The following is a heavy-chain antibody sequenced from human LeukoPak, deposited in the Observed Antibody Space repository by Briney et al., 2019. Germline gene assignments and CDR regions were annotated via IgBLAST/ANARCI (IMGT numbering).Heavy chain of an antibody. CDR2: VYTSGST. CDR3: ARDAHQGGNTWAYNWFDP. D-gene: IGHD1-7*01. J-gene: IGHJ5*02. Sequence: SETLSLTCAVSGESIRSGSYYWSWIRQPAGKGLEWIGRVYTSGSTKYNPSLKSRVNISVDNSKNQISLKLNSVTAIDTAVYYCARDAHQGGNTWAYNWFDPWGQGTLVTVSS. V-gene: IGHV4-61*02. CDR1: GESIRSGSYY.